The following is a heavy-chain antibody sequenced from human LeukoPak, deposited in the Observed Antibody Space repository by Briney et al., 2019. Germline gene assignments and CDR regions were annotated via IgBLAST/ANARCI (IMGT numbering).Heavy chain of an antibody. CDR3: AKWGCSGSDCYPFAY. CDR2: IGTAGDI. CDR1: GFTFSSYD. Sequence: GGSLRLSCAASGFTFSSYDMHWVRQATGKGLEWVSGIGTAGDIYYPGSVKGRFTISRENAKKSLYLQMNSLRAEDTAVYYCAKWGCSGSDCYPFAYWGQGTLVTVSS. V-gene: IGHV3-13*01. J-gene: IGHJ4*02. D-gene: IGHD2-15*01.